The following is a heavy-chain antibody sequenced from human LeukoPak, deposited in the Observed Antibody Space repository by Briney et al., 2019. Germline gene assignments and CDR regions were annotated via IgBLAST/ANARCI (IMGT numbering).Heavy chain of an antibody. J-gene: IGHJ5*02. V-gene: IGHV3-NL1*01. D-gene: IGHD1-26*01. Sequence: GGSLRLSCAASGFTFSSYGMHWVRQAPGKGLEWVSVIYSGGSTYYADSVKGRFTISRDNSKNTPYLQMSSLRAEDTAVYYCVKESLSGSYNWFDPWGQGTLVTVSS. CDR2: IYSGGST. CDR1: GFTFSSYG. CDR3: VKESLSGSYNWFDP.